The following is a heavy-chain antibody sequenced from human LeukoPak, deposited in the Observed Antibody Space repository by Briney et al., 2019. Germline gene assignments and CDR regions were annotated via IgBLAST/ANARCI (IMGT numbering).Heavy chain of an antibody. CDR3: AREGGYSYGDAPLHFDY. CDR2: IYHSGST. V-gene: IGHV4-38-2*02. Sequence: SETLSLTCTVSGYSISSDYYWGWIRQPPGRGLEWIGTIYHSGSTYYNPSLKSRVTISVDTSKNQFSLKLSSVTAADTAVYYCAREGGYSYGDAPLHFDYWGQGTLVTVSS. CDR1: GYSISSDYY. D-gene: IGHD5-18*01. J-gene: IGHJ4*02.